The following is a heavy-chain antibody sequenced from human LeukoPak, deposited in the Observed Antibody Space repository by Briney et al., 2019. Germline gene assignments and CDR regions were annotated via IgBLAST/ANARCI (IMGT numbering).Heavy chain of an antibody. CDR3: ARVSSVVGLD. D-gene: IGHD2-15*01. CDR2: INCDGSST. J-gene: IGHJ4*02. V-gene: IGHV3-74*01. Sequence: GGSLRLSCAASGFTFSSYWLHWVRQAPGKGLVWVSRINCDGSSTRYADSVKGRFTISRDSAKNTLYLQMNSLRAEDTAVYCCARVSSVVGLDWGQGTLVTVSS. CDR1: GFTFSSYW.